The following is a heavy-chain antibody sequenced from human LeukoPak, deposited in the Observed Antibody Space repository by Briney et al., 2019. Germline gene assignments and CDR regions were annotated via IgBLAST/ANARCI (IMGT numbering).Heavy chain of an antibody. CDR1: GYTLPELS. CDR3: ATGGDYGSGSYTHDY. D-gene: IGHD3-10*01. J-gene: IGHJ4*02. V-gene: IGHV1-24*01. CDR2: FDPEDGET. Sequence: ASVHVSCLVSGYTLPELSMHWLRPAPGKERAWMGGFDPEDGETTYAQKSQGRVNMTEDTSTDTAYMELSSLRSEETAVYYCATGGDYGSGSYTHDYWGQGTLVTVSS.